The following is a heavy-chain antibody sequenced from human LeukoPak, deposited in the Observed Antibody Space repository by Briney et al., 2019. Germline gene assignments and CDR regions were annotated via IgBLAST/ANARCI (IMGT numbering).Heavy chain of an antibody. Sequence: GGSLRLSCVASGFTFSYFGMSWIRRAPEKGLEWVSGLSGSGGTTYYVDSVKGRFTISRDNSKDTLYLQMNSLRVEDTAVYYCAKSRGYSAYGFPDYWGQGTLVTVSS. V-gene: IGHV3-23*01. J-gene: IGHJ4*02. CDR1: GFTFSYFG. CDR3: AKSRGYSAYGFPDY. CDR2: LSGSGGTT. D-gene: IGHD5-12*01.